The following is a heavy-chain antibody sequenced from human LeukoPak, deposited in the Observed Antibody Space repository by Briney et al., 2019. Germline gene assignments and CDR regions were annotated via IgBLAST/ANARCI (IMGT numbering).Heavy chain of an antibody. D-gene: IGHD1-26*01. CDR1: DDPINSGVYY. V-gene: IGHV4-61*09. Sequence: SETLSLTCTVSDDPINSGVYYWNWIRQPAGKGLEWIGHIYTSGTTTNSNPSLKSRVAISLDTSKNHFSLKLRSVTAADTAVYYCARAKKRSGRSRTFYLDVWGKGTTVTVSS. J-gene: IGHJ6*03. CDR3: ARAKKRSGRSRTFYLDV. CDR2: IYTSGTTT.